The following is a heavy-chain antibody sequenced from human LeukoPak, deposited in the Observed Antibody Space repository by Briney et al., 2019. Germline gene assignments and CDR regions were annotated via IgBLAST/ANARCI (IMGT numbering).Heavy chain of an antibody. V-gene: IGHV3-66*02. Sequence: PGGSLRLSCAVSGFTVSNSYINWVRQAPGKGLEWVSVVYSDGSIFYADSVKGRFTISRDNSKNTVYLQMNSLRGEDTAMYFCARGRLSDFWGQGTLVTVSS. J-gene: IGHJ4*02. CDR3: ARGRLSDF. CDR2: VYSDGSI. CDR1: GFTVSNSY.